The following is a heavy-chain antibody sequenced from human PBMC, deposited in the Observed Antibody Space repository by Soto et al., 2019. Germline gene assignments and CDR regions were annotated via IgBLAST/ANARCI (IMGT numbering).Heavy chain of an antibody. CDR1: GGSISSSSYY. CDR2: IYYSGST. Sequence: PSETLSLTCTVSGGSISSSSYYWGWIRQPPGKGLEWIGSIYYSGSTYYNPSLKSRVTISVDTSKNQFSLKLSSVTAADTAVYYCATAKQWLAFSSDYWGQGTLVTVSS. CDR3: ATAKQWLAFSSDY. V-gene: IGHV4-39*01. J-gene: IGHJ4*02. D-gene: IGHD6-19*01.